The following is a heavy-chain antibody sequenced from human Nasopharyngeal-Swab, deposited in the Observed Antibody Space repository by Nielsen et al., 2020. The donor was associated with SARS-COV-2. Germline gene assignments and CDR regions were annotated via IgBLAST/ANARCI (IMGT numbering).Heavy chain of an antibody. J-gene: IGHJ4*02. D-gene: IGHD4-17*01. V-gene: IGHV1-69*02. Sequence: VWPAPGQGLEWMGRIIPILGIANYAQKFQGRVTITADKSTSTAYMELSSLRSEDTAVYYCAATVTTGSYDFDYWGQGTLVTVSS. CDR3: AATVTTGSYDFDY. CDR2: IIPILGIA.